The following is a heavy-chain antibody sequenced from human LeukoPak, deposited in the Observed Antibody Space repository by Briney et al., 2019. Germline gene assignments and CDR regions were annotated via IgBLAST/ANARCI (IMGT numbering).Heavy chain of an antibody. V-gene: IGHV3-15*01. D-gene: IGHD3-10*01. CDR1: GFTFSDAW. CDR2: IQSKTDGGPT. Sequence: PGGSLRLSCATSGFTFSDAWMSWVRQAPGKRLEWVGRIQSKTDGGPTEYAAPVKGRFTISRDDSKNTLYLQMNGLKAGDTAVYYCTTDRGALTNWGPGTLVTVSS. CDR3: TTDRGALTN. J-gene: IGHJ4*02.